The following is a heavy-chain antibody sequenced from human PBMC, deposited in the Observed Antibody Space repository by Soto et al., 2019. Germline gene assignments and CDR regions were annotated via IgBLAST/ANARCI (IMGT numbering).Heavy chain of an antibody. CDR1: EFTFEDHA. V-gene: IGHV3-9*01. D-gene: IGHD3-22*01. Sequence: EVQLVESGGGLVQPGKSLKLSCAAIEFTFEDHAMHWIRQVPGKGLEWVAGINWNSGITGYADSVKGRFTISRDNANNSLHLEMNSLKSEDTALYYCTKGRGALTVVSNWFDPWGQGTPVTVSS. CDR3: TKGRGALTVVSNWFDP. J-gene: IGHJ5*02. CDR2: INWNSGIT.